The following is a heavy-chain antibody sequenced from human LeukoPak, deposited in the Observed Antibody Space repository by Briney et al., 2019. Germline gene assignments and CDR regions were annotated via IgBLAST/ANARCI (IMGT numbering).Heavy chain of an antibody. D-gene: IGHD6-13*01. CDR2: IYFTGNS. V-gene: IGHV4-59*08. Sequence: SETLSLTCTVSGASISGSYWSWIRQPPLRGLEWIGYIYFTGNSNSNPSLRSRVTISMDTSKNQISLKLTSVTAADTAVYYCARHVFSVSAAAGSPPDYWGQGTLVTVPS. CDR3: ARHVFSVSAAAGSPPDY. J-gene: IGHJ4*02. CDR1: GASISGSY.